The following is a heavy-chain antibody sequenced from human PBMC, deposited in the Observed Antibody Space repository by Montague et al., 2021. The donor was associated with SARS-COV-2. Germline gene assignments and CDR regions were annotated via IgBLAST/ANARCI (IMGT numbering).Heavy chain of an antibody. CDR3: AEDRGRFWHFDL. Sequence: SETLSLTCTVSGGSISSYYWNWIRQSPGKGLEWIGYIYYSGSTKYNPSFKSRVTMLVDTSKRQMSLRLNSVTAADTAVYYCAEDRGRFWHFDLWGRGTLVTVSS. CDR2: IYYSGST. CDR1: GGSISSYY. V-gene: IGHV4-59*01. D-gene: IGHD5-12*01. J-gene: IGHJ2*01.